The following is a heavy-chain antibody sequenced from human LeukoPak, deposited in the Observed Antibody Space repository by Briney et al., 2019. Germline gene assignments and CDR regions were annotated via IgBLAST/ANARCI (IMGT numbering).Heavy chain of an antibody. CDR3: ARALGIRKFDY. CDR1: GGSISSNSYY. J-gene: IGHJ4*02. D-gene: IGHD7-27*01. CDR2: IYYSGTT. Sequence: AETLSLTCTVSGGSISSNSYYWGWIRQPPGKGLEWIGTIYYSGTTYYNPSLKSRVTISVDTSKNQFSLKLSSVTAADTAVYYCARALGIRKFDYWGQGTLVTVSS. V-gene: IGHV4-39*07.